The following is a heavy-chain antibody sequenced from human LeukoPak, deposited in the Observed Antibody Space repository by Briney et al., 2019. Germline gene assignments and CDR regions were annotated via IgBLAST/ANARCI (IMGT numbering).Heavy chain of an antibody. D-gene: IGHD3-10*01. CDR3: ARAKPKNMVRGLIMRRESRYYFDY. Sequence: PGGSLRLSCVGSGFTFSSYSMSWVRQAPGKGLEWVSYISISTSSIDYADSVKGRFTISRDNSKSTLYIQMNSLRAEDTAVYYCARAKPKNMVRGLIMRRESRYYFDYWGQGTLVTVSS. CDR1: GFTFSSYS. CDR2: ISISTSSI. J-gene: IGHJ4*02. V-gene: IGHV3-48*01.